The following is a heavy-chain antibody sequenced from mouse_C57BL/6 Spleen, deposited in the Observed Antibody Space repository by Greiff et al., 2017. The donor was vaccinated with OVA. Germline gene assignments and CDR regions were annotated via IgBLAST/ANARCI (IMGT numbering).Heavy chain of an antibody. J-gene: IGHJ2*01. Sequence: QVQLQQPGAELVRPGTSVKLSCKASGYTFTSYWMHWVKQRPGQGLEWIGVIDPSDSYTNYNQKFKGKATLTVDTSSSTAYMQLSSLTSEDSAVYYCGKGYDYTYFDSWGQGTTLTESS. V-gene: IGHV1-59*01. D-gene: IGHD2-4*01. CDR2: IDPSDSYT. CDR1: GYTFTSYW. CDR3: GKGYDYTYFDS.